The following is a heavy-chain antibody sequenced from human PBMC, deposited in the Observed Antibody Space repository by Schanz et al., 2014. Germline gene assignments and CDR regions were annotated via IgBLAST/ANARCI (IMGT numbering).Heavy chain of an antibody. D-gene: IGHD2-15*01. Sequence: QVQLVESGGGLVKPGGSLRLSCAASEFTFSTDAMSWVRQAPGKGLEWIGSIYYSGSSYYNPSLESRVTISVDTSNNQFSLKLSSVTAADTAVYYCARPRYCTGSSCYDAFDIWGQGTMVTVSS. CDR1: EFTFSTDA. J-gene: IGHJ3*02. CDR2: IYYSGSS. V-gene: IGHV4-30-2*03. CDR3: ARPRYCTGSSCYDAFDI.